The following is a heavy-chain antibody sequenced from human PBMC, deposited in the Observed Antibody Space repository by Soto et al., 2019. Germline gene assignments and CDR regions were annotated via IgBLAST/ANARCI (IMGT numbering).Heavy chain of an antibody. Sequence: EVQLVESGGGLVQPGGSLRLSCAASGFTFSSYSMNWVRQAPGKGLEWVSYISSSSSTIYYADPVKGRFTISRDNAKNSLYLQMNSLRDEDTAVYYCARDPYDFWSGSPTYFDYWGQGTLVTVSS. CDR2: ISSSSSTI. CDR3: ARDPYDFWSGSPTYFDY. J-gene: IGHJ4*02. D-gene: IGHD3-3*01. V-gene: IGHV3-48*02. CDR1: GFTFSSYS.